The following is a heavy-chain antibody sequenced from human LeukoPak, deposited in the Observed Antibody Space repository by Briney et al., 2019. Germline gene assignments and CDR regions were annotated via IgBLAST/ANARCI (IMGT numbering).Heavy chain of an antibody. D-gene: IGHD4-11*01. CDR2: IYYSGST. J-gene: IGHJ4*02. CDR1: GGSISSSSYY. Sequence: PSETLSLTCTVSGGSISSSSYYWDWIRQPPGKGLEWIGTIYYSGSTYSNPSLKSRITISVDTSKNQFSLKLTSVTAPDTAVYYCARRVAYSNYVDSWGQGTLVTVSS. CDR3: ARRVAYSNYVDS. V-gene: IGHV4-39*01.